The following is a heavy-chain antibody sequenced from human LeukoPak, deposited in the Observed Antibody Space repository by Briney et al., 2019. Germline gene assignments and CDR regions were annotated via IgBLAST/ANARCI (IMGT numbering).Heavy chain of an antibody. J-gene: IGHJ4*02. CDR2: IYYSGST. D-gene: IGHD1-14*01. Sequence: PSETLSLTCTVSGGSISSYYWSWIRQPPGKGLEWIGYIYYSGSTNYNPSLKSRVTISVDTSKNQFSLKLSSVTAADTAVYYCARRGTWYEFDYCGQGTLVTVSS. CDR1: GGSISSYY. V-gene: IGHV4-59*01. CDR3: ARRGTWYEFDY.